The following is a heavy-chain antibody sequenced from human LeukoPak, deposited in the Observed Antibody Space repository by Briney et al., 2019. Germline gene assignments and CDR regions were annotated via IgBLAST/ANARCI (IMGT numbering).Heavy chain of an antibody. CDR3: ARGAFQYGDYTFDP. J-gene: IGHJ5*02. Sequence: SSVKVSRKASGYTFTSYDINWVRQATGQGLEWMGWMNPNSGNTGYAQKFQGRVTMTRNTSISTAYMELSSLRSEDTAVYYCARGAFQYGDYTFDPWGQGTLVTVSS. CDR1: GYTFTSYD. V-gene: IGHV1-8*01. CDR2: MNPNSGNT. D-gene: IGHD4-17*01.